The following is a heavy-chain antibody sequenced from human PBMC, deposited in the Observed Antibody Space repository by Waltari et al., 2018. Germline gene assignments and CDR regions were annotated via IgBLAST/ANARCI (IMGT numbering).Heavy chain of an antibody. Sequence: EVQLLESGGGLVQPGGSLRLSCAASGFTFSSYAMSWVRQAPGKGLEWVSAISGRWGSTYYARSVEGRFTNSRDDCKDTRYLQMNSLRAEDTAVYYCAKDPYGDYSYYFDYWGQGTLVTVSS. J-gene: IGHJ4*02. CDR1: GFTFSSYA. CDR2: ISGRWGST. V-gene: IGHV3-23*01. CDR3: AKDPYGDYSYYFDY. D-gene: IGHD4-17*01.